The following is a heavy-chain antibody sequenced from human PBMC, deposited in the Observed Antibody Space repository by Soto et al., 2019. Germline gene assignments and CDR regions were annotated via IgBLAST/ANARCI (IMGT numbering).Heavy chain of an antibody. J-gene: IGHJ6*02. CDR1: GDSIGSGYKN. D-gene: IGHD1-1*01. CDR2: IFSSGTT. V-gene: IGHV4-61*01. CDR3: ARVPAPFAFYNSLDV. Sequence: SETLSLTCTVSGDSIGSGYKNWIWLRAAPGKGLEWIGHIFSSGTTNYNPSLKSRLTMSVDTSKNQFSLKLNSVTAADTAVYFCARVPAPFAFYNSLDVWGQGTTVTVSS.